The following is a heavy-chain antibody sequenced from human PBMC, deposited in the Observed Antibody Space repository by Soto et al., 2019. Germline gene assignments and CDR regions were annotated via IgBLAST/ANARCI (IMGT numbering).Heavy chain of an antibody. Sequence: QVQLQESGPGLVKPSETLSLTCTVSGGSISSYYWSWIRQPPGKGLEWIGYIYCSGGTNYNPSLKTRVTISVDSSKNHFSLKLSSVTAADTAVYYCARRYGGNLDYWGQGTLVTVSS. CDR2: IYCSGGT. D-gene: IGHD1-26*01. J-gene: IGHJ4*02. CDR3: ARRYGGNLDY. V-gene: IGHV4-59*08. CDR1: GGSISSYY.